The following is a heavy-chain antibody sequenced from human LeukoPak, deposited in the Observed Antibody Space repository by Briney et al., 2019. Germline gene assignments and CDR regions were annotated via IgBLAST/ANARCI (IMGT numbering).Heavy chain of an antibody. CDR3: ARGRGYCSSTSCYHFDY. D-gene: IGHD2-2*01. J-gene: IGHJ4*02. V-gene: IGHV1-8*03. CDR2: MNPNSGNT. Sequence: ASVKVSCKASGYTFTSYDINWVRQATGQGLEWMGWMNPNSGNTGYAQKFQGRVTITRNTSISTAYMELSGLRSEDTAVYYCARGRGYCSSTSCYHFDYWGQGTLVTVSS. CDR1: GYTFTSYD.